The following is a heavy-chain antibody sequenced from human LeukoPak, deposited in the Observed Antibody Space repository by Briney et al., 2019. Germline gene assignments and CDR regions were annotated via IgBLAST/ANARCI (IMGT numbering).Heavy chain of an antibody. CDR2: INYSGIT. J-gene: IGHJ3*02. CDR3: ARHSAHSSTNDAFDM. V-gene: IGHV4-39*07. D-gene: IGHD6-13*01. Sequence: SETLSLTCTVSGGSISNSNYYWGWIRQPPGKGLEWIGSINYSGITYYNSPLKSRVTISIDTSKNQFSLKLSSVTAADTAVYYCARHSAHSSTNDAFDMWGQGTLVTVSS. CDR1: GGSISNSNYY.